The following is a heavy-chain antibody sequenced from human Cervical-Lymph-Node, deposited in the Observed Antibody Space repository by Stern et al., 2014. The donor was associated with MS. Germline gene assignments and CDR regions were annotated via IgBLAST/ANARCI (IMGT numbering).Heavy chain of an antibody. CDR2: INRSGGGT. J-gene: IGHJ4*02. Sequence: QVQLVQSGAEVKQPGASVKISCKASGYTFANYYMHWVRQAPGQGLEWMGIINRSGGGTNYAQNFQGRVTMTRETSTSTLYMELSSLRSEDTAIYYCARAGGPFDSRNYYPLDFWGQGTLVTVSS. CDR1: GYTFANYY. D-gene: IGHD3-22*01. CDR3: ARAGGPFDSRNYYPLDF. V-gene: IGHV1-46*01.